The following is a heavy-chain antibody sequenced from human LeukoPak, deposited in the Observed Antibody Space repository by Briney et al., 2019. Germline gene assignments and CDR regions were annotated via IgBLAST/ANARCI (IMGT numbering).Heavy chain of an antibody. D-gene: IGHD2-8*01. CDR2: INNDGSST. Sequence: PGGSLRLSCAASGFIFSYHWTQWVRQAPGKGLVWLSRINNDGSSTIYADSVKGRFTFSRDNAENTLFLEMSSLRVEDTAVYYCARDPGGCTNGVCSYYFDYWGQGTLVTVSS. V-gene: IGHV3-74*01. J-gene: IGHJ4*02. CDR3: ARDPGGCTNGVCSYYFDY. CDR1: GFIFSYHW.